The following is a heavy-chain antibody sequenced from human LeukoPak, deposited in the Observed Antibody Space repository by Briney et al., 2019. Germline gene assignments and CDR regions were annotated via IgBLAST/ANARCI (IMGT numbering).Heavy chain of an antibody. V-gene: IGHV4-59*01. CDR3: ARVGSSSWYVDY. Sequence: SETLSLTCTVSGVSISSYHWTWIRQPPGEGLEWIGHIYNSGSTNYNPSLRGRVTISLDTSKNQFSLKLSSVTAADTAVYYCARVGSSSWYVDYWGQGTLVTVSS. CDR2: IYNSGST. CDR1: GVSISSYH. D-gene: IGHD6-13*01. J-gene: IGHJ4*02.